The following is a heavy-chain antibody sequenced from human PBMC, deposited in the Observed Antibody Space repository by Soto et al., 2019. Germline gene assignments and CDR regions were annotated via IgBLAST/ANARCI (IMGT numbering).Heavy chain of an antibody. Sequence: QGQLQESGPGLVEPSQTLSLTSTVSGGSISSGGYYWSWIRQHPGKGLEWIGYIYYRGSTYYNPSVTRRVTISVATSKNQLSLKLSLVTAADTAVYYCARAAAGARAAEVDYWGQGTLVTVSS. V-gene: IGHV4-31*03. J-gene: IGHJ4*02. CDR1: GGSISSGGYY. CDR3: ARAAAGARAAEVDY. D-gene: IGHD2-15*01. CDR2: IYYRGST.